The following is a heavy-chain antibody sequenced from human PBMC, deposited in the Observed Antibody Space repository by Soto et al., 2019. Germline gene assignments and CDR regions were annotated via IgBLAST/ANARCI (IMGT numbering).Heavy chain of an antibody. CDR3: ARAGYSSGWYSQGFDP. CDR1: GGSFSGYY. J-gene: IGHJ5*02. V-gene: IGHV4-34*01. Sequence: PSETLSLTCAVYGGSFSGYYWSWIRQPPGKGLEWIGEINHSGSTNYNPSLKSRVTISVDTSKNQFSLKLSLRSDDTAVYYCARAGYSSGWYSQGFDPWGQGTLVTVSS. D-gene: IGHD6-19*01. CDR2: INHSGST.